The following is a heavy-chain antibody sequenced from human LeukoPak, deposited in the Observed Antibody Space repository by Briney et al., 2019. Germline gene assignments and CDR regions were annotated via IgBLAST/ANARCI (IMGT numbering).Heavy chain of an antibody. V-gene: IGHV1-18*04. CDR2: ISTYNVNT. CDR3: ARDQYYDSKGWFDP. D-gene: IGHD3-22*01. Sequence: ASVKVSCKASGYTFTSHGITWVRQAPGQGLQWMGWISTYNVNTNYAQKLQGRVTMTTDTSTSTAYMELRSLRSDDTAVYYCARDQYYDSKGWFDPWGQGTLVTVSS. J-gene: IGHJ5*02. CDR1: GYTFTSHG.